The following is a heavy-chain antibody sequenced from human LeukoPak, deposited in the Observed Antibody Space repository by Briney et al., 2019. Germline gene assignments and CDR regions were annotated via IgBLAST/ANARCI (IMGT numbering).Heavy chain of an antibody. J-gene: IGHJ4*02. CDR2: ISGSGGST. D-gene: IGHD1-26*01. V-gene: IGHV3-23*01. CDR3: AKGGSGSYSWFDY. CDR1: GFTFSSYA. Sequence: GGSLRLSCAASGFTFSSYAMSWVRQAPGKGLKWVSTISGSGGSTYYADSVKGRFTISRDNSKNTLYLQMNSLRAEDTAVYYCAKGGSGSYSWFDYWGQGTLVTVSS.